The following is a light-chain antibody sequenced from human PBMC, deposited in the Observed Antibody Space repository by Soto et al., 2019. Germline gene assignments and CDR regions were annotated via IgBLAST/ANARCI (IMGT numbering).Light chain of an antibody. CDR1: QLICSW. Sequence: DIQMTQSPSTPSASVGDRVTITCRARQLICSWLAWYQQKPGKAAKLLIYKASRLERGVQSRFSGSESGTEFTLTITSLQADDFATYYCQQYDKYWTFGQGTKVEIK. V-gene: IGKV1-5*03. CDR2: KAS. J-gene: IGKJ1*01. CDR3: QQYDKYWT.